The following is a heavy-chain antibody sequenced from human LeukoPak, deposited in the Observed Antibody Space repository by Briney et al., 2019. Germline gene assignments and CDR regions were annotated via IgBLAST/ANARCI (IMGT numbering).Heavy chain of an antibody. Sequence: PGGSLRLSCAASGFTFSSYWMTWVRQAPGKGLEWVANIKDDGSEKYYVDSVKGRFTISRDNAKDSVYLQINSLRAEDTAVYYCARDRGIKYWGQGTLVTVSS. CDR1: GFTFSSYW. D-gene: IGHD3-10*01. CDR3: ARDRGIKY. J-gene: IGHJ4*02. V-gene: IGHV3-7*05. CDR2: IKDDGSEK.